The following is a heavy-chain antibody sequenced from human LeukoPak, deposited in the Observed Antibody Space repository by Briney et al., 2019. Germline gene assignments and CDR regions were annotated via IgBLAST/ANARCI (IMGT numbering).Heavy chain of an antibody. CDR1: GFTFISYA. Sequence: GGSLRLSCAGPGFTFISYAMIGVRQAPGRGLDGVASISGSGGNTYYADSVKGRFTISRDNYKNTLYLQMNSVRAEDTAVYYCAKDDTAVAGTDYWGQGTLVTVSS. CDR2: ISGSGGNT. V-gene: IGHV3-23*01. D-gene: IGHD6-19*01. J-gene: IGHJ4*02. CDR3: AKDDTAVAGTDY.